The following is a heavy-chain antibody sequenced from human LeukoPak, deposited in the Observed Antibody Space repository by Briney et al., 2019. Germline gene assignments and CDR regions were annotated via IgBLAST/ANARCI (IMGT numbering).Heavy chain of an antibody. CDR2: ISGSGGST. D-gene: IGHD3-10*01. J-gene: IGHJ3*02. CDR3: VIHRGFITLDAFDI. V-gene: IGHV3-23*01. CDR1: GFTFSSYA. Sequence: GALRLSCAASGFTFSSYAMSWVRQAPGKGLEWVSAISGSGGSTYYADSVKGRFTISRDNSKNTLYLQMNSLRAEDTAVYYCVIHRGFITLDAFDIWGQGTMVTVSS.